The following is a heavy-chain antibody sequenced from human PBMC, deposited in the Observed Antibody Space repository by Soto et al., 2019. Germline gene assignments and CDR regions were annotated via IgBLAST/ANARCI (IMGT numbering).Heavy chain of an antibody. CDR3: AGGTGYSSSWYDGGNAFDI. V-gene: IGHV1-8*01. D-gene: IGHD6-13*01. CDR1: GYTFTSYD. J-gene: IGHJ3*02. Sequence: GASVKVSCKASGYTFTSYDINWVRQATGQGLEWMGWMNPNSGNTGYAQKFQGRVTMTRNTSISTAYMELSSLRSEDTAVYYCAGGTGYSSSWYDGGNAFDIWGQGTMVTVSS. CDR2: MNPNSGNT.